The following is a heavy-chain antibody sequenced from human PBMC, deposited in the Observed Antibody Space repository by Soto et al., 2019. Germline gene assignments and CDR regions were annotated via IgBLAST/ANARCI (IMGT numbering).Heavy chain of an antibody. CDR1: GGSISSSSYY. D-gene: IGHD3-9*01. J-gene: IGHJ5*02. CDR3: ARHGEEGGYDILTGHLLAWNWFDP. CDR2: IYYSGST. V-gene: IGHV4-39*01. Sequence: ASEALSLTCTVSGGSISSSSYYWGWIRQPPGKWLEWIGSIYYSGSTYYNPSLKSRVTISVDTSKNQFSLKLSSVTAADTAVYYCARHGEEGGYDILTGHLLAWNWFDPRGQGTLVTVSS.